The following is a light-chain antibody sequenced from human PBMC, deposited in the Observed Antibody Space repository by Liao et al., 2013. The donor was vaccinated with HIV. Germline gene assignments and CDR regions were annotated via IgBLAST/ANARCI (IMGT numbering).Light chain of an antibody. Sequence: SYELTQSPSVSVSPGQTASITCSGDKLGDKYACWYQQKPGQSPVLVIYQDTKRPSGIPERFSGSNSGNTATLTISGTPAMDEADYYCQAWDSSTGDVLFGGGTKLTVL. CDR2: QDT. J-gene: IGLJ2*01. CDR1: KLGDKY. CDR3: QAWDSSTGDVL. V-gene: IGLV3-1*01.